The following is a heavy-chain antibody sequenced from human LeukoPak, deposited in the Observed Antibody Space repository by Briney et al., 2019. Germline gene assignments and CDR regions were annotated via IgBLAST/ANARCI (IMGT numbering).Heavy chain of an antibody. D-gene: IGHD2-2*02. CDR1: GGSISSYY. CDR3: ARTPDCSSTSCYTVDAFDI. CDR2: IYYSGST. J-gene: IGHJ3*02. Sequence: SETLSLTCTVSGGSISSYYWSWIRQPPGKGLEWIGYIYYSGSTNYNPSLKSRVTISVDTSKNQFSLRLSSVTAADTAVYYCARTPDCSSTSCYTVDAFDIWGQGTMVTVSS. V-gene: IGHV4-59*01.